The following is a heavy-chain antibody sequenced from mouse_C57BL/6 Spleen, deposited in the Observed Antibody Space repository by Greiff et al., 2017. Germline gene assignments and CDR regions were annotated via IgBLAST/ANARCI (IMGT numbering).Heavy chain of an antibody. Sequence: EVKLMESGGGLVKPGGSLKLSCAASGFTFSSYAMSWVRQTPEQRLEWVATISDGGSYTNYPDNVKGRFTIATDNAKNNLYLQMSHLKSEDTAMYYCARDYGSSHSYYFDYWGQGTTLTVSS. V-gene: IGHV5-4*01. CDR3: ARDYGSSHSYYFDY. CDR1: GFTFSSYA. CDR2: ISDGGSYT. J-gene: IGHJ2*01. D-gene: IGHD1-1*01.